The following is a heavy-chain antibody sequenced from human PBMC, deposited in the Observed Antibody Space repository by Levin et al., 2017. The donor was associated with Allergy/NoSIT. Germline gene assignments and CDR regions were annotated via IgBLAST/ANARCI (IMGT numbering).Heavy chain of an antibody. J-gene: IGHJ3*02. CDR1: GFTFSSYA. D-gene: IGHD3-10*01. CDR3: ARDLMVRGVIDAFDS. V-gene: IGHV3-30-3*01. Sequence: GGSLRLSCAASGFTFSSYAMHWVRQAPGKGLEWVAVISYDGSNKYYADSVKGRFTISRDNSKNTLYLQMNSLRAEDTAVYYCARDLMVRGVIDAFDSWGQGTMVTVSS. CDR2: ISYDGSNK.